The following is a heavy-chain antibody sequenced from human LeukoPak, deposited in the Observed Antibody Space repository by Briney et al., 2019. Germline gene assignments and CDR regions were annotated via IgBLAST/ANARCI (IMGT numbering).Heavy chain of an antibody. CDR2: IRKDGSEK. J-gene: IGHJ1*01. CDR1: GFTFSNYW. V-gene: IGHV3-7*03. D-gene: IGHD2-2*01. CDR3: TYIGVAPAALEH. Sequence: PGGSLRLSCAASGFTFSNYWMNWVRQAAGKGLEGVAIIRKDGSEKNYVDSVRGRFTISRHTAKNNLYLQMNSLGAEETAVYYCTYIGVAPAALEHWGQGTLVTVSS.